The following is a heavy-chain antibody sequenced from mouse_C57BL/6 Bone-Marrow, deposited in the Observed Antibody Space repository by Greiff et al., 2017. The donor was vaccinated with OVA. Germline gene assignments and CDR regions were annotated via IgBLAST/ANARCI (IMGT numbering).Heavy chain of an antibody. CDR1: GYTFTSYW. CDR3: AREEYYGSSYYYAMDY. CDR2: IYPGSGST. Sequence: QVQLQQPGAELVKPGASVTMSCKASGYTFTSYWITWVKQRPGQGLEWIGDIYPGSGSTNYNEKFKSKATLTVDTSSSTAYMQLSSLTSEDSAVYYCAREEYYGSSYYYAMDYWGQGTSVTVSS. D-gene: IGHD1-1*01. J-gene: IGHJ4*01. V-gene: IGHV1-55*01.